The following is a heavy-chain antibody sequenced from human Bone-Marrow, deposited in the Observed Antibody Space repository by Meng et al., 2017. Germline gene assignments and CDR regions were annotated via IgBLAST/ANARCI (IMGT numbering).Heavy chain of an antibody. CDR3: ARAPGIAAAA. CDR1: GFSFTDYY. V-gene: IGHV3-11*04. Sequence: QMQLVESGGGLVKPGGSLRLSCVASGFSFTDYYMSWIRQAPGKGLVWVSHINSDGSITGYADSVKGRFTISRDNAKNTLFLQMSSLRAEDTAVYYCARAPGIAAAAWGQGALVTVSS. CDR2: INSDGSIT. J-gene: IGHJ4*02. D-gene: IGHD6-25*01.